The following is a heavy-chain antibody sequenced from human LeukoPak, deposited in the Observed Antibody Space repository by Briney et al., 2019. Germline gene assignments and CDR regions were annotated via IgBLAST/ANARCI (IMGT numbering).Heavy chain of an antibody. CDR1: GFTFSSYR. CDR2: IKKDGSEK. D-gene: IGHD5-18*01. Sequence: PGGSLRLSCAASGFTFSSYRMSWVRQAPGKGLEWVANIKKDGSEKYYVDSVKGRFTISRDNAKTSLYLQMNSLRAEDTAVYYCARDLSGVAGYTYGRGIDYWGQGTLVIVSS. V-gene: IGHV3-7*01. CDR3: ARDLSGVAGYTYGRGIDY. J-gene: IGHJ4*02.